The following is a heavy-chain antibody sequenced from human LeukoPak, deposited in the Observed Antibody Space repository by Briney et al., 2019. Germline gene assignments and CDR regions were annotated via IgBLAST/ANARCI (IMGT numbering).Heavy chain of an antibody. CDR1: GLTFRSHW. CDR3: ATISAQTFDI. D-gene: IGHD5-24*01. V-gene: IGHV3-7*01. CDR2: IKPDGIDK. Sequence: PGGSLRLSCVGSGLTFRSHWVNWVRQSPRKGLEWVANIKPDGIDKYYVDSARGRFTVSRDNAKNSAFLQMNSLRAEDTAIYYCATISAQTFDIWGQGTLVSVSS. J-gene: IGHJ3*02.